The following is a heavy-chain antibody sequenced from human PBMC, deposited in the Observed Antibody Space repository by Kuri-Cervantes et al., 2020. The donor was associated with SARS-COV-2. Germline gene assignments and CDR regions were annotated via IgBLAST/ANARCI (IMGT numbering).Heavy chain of an antibody. V-gene: IGHV4-34*01. CDR3: ARGRVWVPDY. D-gene: IGHD2-8*01. Sequence: SETLSLTCAVYGGSFSGYYWSWIRQPPGKGLEWTGEINHSGSTNYNPSLKSRVTISVDTSKNQFSLKLSSVTAADTAVYYCARGRVWVPDYWGQGTLVTVSS. CDR1: GGSFSGYY. J-gene: IGHJ4*02. CDR2: INHSGST.